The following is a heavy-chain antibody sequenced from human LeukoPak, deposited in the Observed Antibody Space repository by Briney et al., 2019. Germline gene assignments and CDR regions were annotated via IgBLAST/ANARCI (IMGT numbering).Heavy chain of an antibody. Sequence: PGRSLRLSCAASGFTFSSYAMHWVRQAPGKGLEWVAVISYDGSNKYYADSVKGRFTISRDNSKNTLYLQMNSLRSEDTAVYHCAREGRVPKGAHAFDIWGQGTMVTVSS. J-gene: IGHJ3*02. CDR1: GFTFSSYA. CDR2: ISYDGSNK. CDR3: AREGRVPKGAHAFDI. V-gene: IGHV3-30-3*01. D-gene: IGHD3-10*01.